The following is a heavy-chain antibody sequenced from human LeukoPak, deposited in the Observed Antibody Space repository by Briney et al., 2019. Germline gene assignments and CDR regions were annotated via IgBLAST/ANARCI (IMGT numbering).Heavy chain of an antibody. J-gene: IGHJ4*02. CDR1: GFTVSNNY. CDR3: VRRAVASGSKYFDL. V-gene: IGHV3-23*01. D-gene: IGHD2-15*01. CDR2: ISDSGDNS. Sequence: GGSLRLSCAASGFTVSNNYMSWVRQAPGKGLEWVSAISDSGDNSYYADSVKGRFTISRDNSKNTLYLQMNSLRADDTGIYYCVRRAVASGSKYFDLWGQGTLVTVSS.